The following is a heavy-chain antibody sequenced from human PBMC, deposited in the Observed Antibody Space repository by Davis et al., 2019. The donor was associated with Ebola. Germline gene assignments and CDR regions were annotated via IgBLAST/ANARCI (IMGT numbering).Heavy chain of an antibody. CDR3: ASAGGDFDY. J-gene: IGHJ4*02. CDR1: GFTFSSYAM. V-gene: IGHV4/OR15-8*01. Sequence: ESLKISCAASGFTFSSYAMSWVRQAPGKGLEWIGEIYHSGSTNYNPSLKSRVTISVDKSKNQFSLKLSSVTAADTAVYYCASAGGDFDYWGQGTLVTVSS. D-gene: IGHD1-14*01. CDR2: IYHSGST.